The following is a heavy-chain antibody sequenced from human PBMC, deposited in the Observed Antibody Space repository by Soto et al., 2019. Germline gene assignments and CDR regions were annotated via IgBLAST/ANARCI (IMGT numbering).Heavy chain of an antibody. D-gene: IGHD5-12*01. V-gene: IGHV4-31*03. CDR2: IYYSGST. CDR3: ARDKARRVFDY. Sequence: SETLSLTCTVSGGSISSGGYYWSWIRQHPGKGLEWIGYIYYSGSTYYNPSLKSRVTISVDTSKNQFSLKLSSVTAADTAVYYGARDKARRVFDYWGQGTLVNVSS. J-gene: IGHJ4*02. CDR1: GGSISSGGYY.